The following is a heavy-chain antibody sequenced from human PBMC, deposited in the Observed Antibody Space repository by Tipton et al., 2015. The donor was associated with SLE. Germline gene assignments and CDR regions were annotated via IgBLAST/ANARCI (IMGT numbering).Heavy chain of an antibody. CDR1: GFTFSSYA. CDR2: ISYDGSNK. D-gene: IGHD3-16*01. CDR3: AKDGEQGGY. Sequence: SLRLSCAASGFTFSSYAMHWVRQAPGKGLESVAVISYDGSNKYYADSVKGRFTISRDNSKNTLYLQMNSLRAEDTAVYYCAKDGEQGGYWGQGTLVTVSS. V-gene: IGHV3-30-3*01. J-gene: IGHJ4*02.